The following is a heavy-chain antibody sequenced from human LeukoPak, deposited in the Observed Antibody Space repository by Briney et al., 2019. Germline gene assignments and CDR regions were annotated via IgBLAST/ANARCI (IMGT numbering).Heavy chain of an antibody. CDR2: ISGSGGST. J-gene: IGHJ4*02. CDR3: AKDGGYDSREYDY. V-gene: IGHV3-23*01. D-gene: IGHD3-22*01. Sequence: PGGSLRLSCAASGFTFSSYGMSWVRQAPGKGLEWVSAISGSGGSTYYADSVKGRFTISRDNSKNTLYLQMNSLRAEDTAVYYCAKDGGYDSREYDYWGQGTLVTVSS. CDR1: GFTFSSYG.